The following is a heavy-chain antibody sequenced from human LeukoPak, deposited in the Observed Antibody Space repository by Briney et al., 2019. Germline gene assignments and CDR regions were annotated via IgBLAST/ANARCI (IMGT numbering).Heavy chain of an antibody. CDR3: ARSNQADDY. V-gene: IGHV3-74*01. Sequence: GVSLRLSCAASGFTFSGYWMHWVRQVPGKGLVWVSRINPGGSSTAYADPVKGRFTISRDNAKNTLYLQMDSLRAEDTAIYYCARSNQADDYWGQGTLVTVSS. CDR1: GFTFSGYW. J-gene: IGHJ4*02. CDR2: INPGGSST. D-gene: IGHD1-14*01.